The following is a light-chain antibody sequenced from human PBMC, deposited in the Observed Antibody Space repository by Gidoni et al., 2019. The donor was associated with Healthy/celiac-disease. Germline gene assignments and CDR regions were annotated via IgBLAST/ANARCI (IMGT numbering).Light chain of an antibody. CDR1: LSVSIY. CDR2: DSS. Sequence: EIVFTLSPATLSLSPGERATLSCRASLSVSIYLAWYQQKPGQAPRRLIYDSSNRATGIQARLSGSGSGTDFTLTISSLEPEDFAVYYCQQRSNWPPTFGPGTKVDIK. V-gene: IGKV3-11*01. CDR3: QQRSNWPPT. J-gene: IGKJ3*01.